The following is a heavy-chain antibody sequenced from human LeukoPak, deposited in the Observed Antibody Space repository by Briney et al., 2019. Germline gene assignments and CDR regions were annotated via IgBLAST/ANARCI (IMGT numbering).Heavy chain of an antibody. J-gene: IGHJ4*02. CDR3: GRFGYVAGVDL. V-gene: IGHV3-7*01. CDR2: INPSGTAT. Sequence: GGSLRLSCAASGFFFSNYWMKWVRQAPGTGLEFVANINPSGTATYYADPVKGRFTISRDNAKNLVYLQMNSLRADDTAVYHCGRFGYVAGVDLWGQGTLVAVSS. D-gene: IGHD6-19*01. CDR1: GFFFSNYW.